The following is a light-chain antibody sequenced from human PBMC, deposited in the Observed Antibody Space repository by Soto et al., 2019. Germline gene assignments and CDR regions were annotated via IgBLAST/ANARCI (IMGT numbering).Light chain of an antibody. Sequence: DIQMTQSPSSVSASVGDRVTITCRASRNIHNWLAWYQQKPGKAPNLLIYAASSLQGGVPSRFSGSGSGTDFTLSISSLRPEDFATSVCQQVASFPLTFGGGTKVEIE. CDR3: QQVASFPLT. V-gene: IGKV1D-12*01. J-gene: IGKJ4*01. CDR1: RNIHNW. CDR2: AAS.